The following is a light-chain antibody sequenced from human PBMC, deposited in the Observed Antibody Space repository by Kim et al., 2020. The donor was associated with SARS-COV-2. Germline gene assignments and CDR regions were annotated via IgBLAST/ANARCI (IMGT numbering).Light chain of an antibody. J-gene: IGKJ1*01. CDR3: QQSYNTRT. CDR2: AAS. V-gene: IGKV1-39*01. Sequence: SASVGDSVTTTCRASQSISSYLNWYQQKPGKAPKLLIYAASSLQSGVPSRFSGSGSGTDFTLTISSLQPEDFATYYCQQSYNTRTFGQGTKVDIK. CDR1: QSISSY.